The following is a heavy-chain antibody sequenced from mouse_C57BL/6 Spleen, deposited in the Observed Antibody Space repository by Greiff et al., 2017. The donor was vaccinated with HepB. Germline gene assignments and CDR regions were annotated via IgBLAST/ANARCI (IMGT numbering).Heavy chain of an antibody. J-gene: IGHJ4*01. CDR3: ARGPYDYDAYAMDY. CDR2: INPSSGYT. D-gene: IGHD2-4*01. CDR1: GYTFTSYW. Sequence: VQGVESGAELAKPGASVKLSCKASGYTFTSYWMHWVKQRPGQGLEWIGYINPSSGYTKYNQKFKDKATLTADKSSSTAYMQLSSLTYEDSAVYYCARGPYDYDAYAMDYWGQGTSVTVSS. V-gene: IGHV1-7*01.